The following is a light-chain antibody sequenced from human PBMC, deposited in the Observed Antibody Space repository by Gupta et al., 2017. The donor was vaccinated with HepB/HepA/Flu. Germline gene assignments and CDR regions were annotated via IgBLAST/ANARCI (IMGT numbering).Light chain of an antibody. V-gene: IGKV3-20*01. J-gene: IGKJ1*01. CDR1: QSFSSNY. CDR2: GGS. CDR3: QHNGDSPWP. Sequence: EVVSTQSPGTLSLSPGEGATLSCRASQSFSSNYLAWYQQKPGQAPRLIVYGGSLTATGVPYRFGGSGSGTHFTLAISRLEPEDFGVYYCQHNGDSPWPFGQGTKVEI.